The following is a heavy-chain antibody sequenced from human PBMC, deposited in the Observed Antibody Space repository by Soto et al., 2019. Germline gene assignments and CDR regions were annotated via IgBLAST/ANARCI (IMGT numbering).Heavy chain of an antibody. CDR3: ARGCRIDYGDYVGACDI. CDR1: GGSFSGYY. CDR2: INHSGST. D-gene: IGHD4-17*01. Sequence: QVQLQQWGAGLLKPSETLSLTCAVYGGSFSGYYWSWIRQPPGKGLEWIGEINHSGSTNYNPSLKTRVTISVDTSKNQFSLKLSFVTAADTAVYYCARGCRIDYGDYVGACDIWGQGTMVTVSS. V-gene: IGHV4-34*01. J-gene: IGHJ3*02.